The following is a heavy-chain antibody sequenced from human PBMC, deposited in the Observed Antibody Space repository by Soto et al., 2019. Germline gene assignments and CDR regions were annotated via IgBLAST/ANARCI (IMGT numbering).Heavy chain of an antibody. CDR3: AKDRVYLTMDY. D-gene: IGHD3-10*01. CDR1: GFIFDSDW. CDR2: INTDGSGT. J-gene: IGHJ4*02. V-gene: IGHV3-74*01. Sequence: GGSLRLSCAASGFIFDSDWMHWVRQAPGQGLVWVSRINTDGSGTSYADSVKGRFTISRDNAQNSLYLQMNSLRAEDKAVNYSAKDRVYLTMDYWGQGALVPVSS.